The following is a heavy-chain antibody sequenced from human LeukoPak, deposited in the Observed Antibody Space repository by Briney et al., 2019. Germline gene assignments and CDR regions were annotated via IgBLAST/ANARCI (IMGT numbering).Heavy chain of an antibody. D-gene: IGHD3-10*01. Sequence: PSETLSLTCTVSGYSISSGYYWGWIRQPPGKGLEWIGSIYHSGSTNYNPSLKSRVTISVETSKNQFSLKLKSMTAADTAVYYCARGGYYGSGNDFRFDPWGQGTLVTVSS. CDR3: ARGGYYGSGNDFRFDP. CDR1: GYSISSGYY. J-gene: IGHJ5*02. CDR2: IYHSGST. V-gene: IGHV4-38-2*02.